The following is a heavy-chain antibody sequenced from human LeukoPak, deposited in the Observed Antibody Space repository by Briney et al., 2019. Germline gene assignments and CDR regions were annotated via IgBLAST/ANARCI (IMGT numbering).Heavy chain of an antibody. Sequence: SQTLSLTCAVSGGSISSGGYPWSWIRQPPGKGLEWIGYIYHSGSTYYNPSLKSRVTIPVDRSKNQFSLKLSSVTAADTAVYYCARGYYYDSSGYPDAFDIWGQGTMVTVSS. CDR3: ARGYYYDSSGYPDAFDI. V-gene: IGHV4-30-2*01. CDR1: GGSISSGGYP. CDR2: IYHSGST. J-gene: IGHJ3*02. D-gene: IGHD3-22*01.